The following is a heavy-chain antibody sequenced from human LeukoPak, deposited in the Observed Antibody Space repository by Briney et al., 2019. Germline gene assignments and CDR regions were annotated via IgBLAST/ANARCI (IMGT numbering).Heavy chain of an antibody. V-gene: IGHV3-11*01. Sequence: GGSLRLSCAASGFTFSDYYMSWVRQAPGKGLEWVSYISSSGSTIYYADSVKGRFTISRDNAKNSLYLQMNSLRAEDTAVYYCAREVDDSSSTSCAGRGGFDYWGQGTLVTVSS. CDR1: GFTFSDYY. D-gene: IGHD2-2*01. J-gene: IGHJ4*02. CDR2: ISSSGSTI. CDR3: AREVDDSSSTSCAGRGGFDY.